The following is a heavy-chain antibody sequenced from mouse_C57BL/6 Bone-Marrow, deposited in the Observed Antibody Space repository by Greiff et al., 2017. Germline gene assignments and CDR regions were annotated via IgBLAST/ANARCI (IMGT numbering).Heavy chain of an antibody. V-gene: IGHV1-9*01. CDR2: ILPGSGST. Sequence: QVQLQQSGAELMKPGASVKLSCKATGYTFTGYWIEWVKQRPGHGLEWIGEILPGSGSTNYNEKFTVKATFTADTSSNTAYMQLSSLTTEDSSIYYFASGRYSNSSWFDYWGQGTLVTVSA. CDR3: ASGRYSNSSWFDY. CDR1: GYTFTGYW. J-gene: IGHJ3*01. D-gene: IGHD2-5*01.